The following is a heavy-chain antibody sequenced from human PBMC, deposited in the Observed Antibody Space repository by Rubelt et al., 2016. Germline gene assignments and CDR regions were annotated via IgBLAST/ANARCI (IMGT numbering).Heavy chain of an antibody. CDR2: INSDGGAT. D-gene: IGHD6-19*01. J-gene: IGHJ4*02. CDR1: GFSFSSFW. V-gene: IGHV3-74*02. CDR3: ARVGSEWGGSASYFAY. Sequence: EVQLLESGGGLVQPGGSLRLSCAASGFSFSSFWMHWVRQAPGKGLVWVSRINSDGGATTYADSVKGRFSISRDNAKNTLYMQMHRLTVEETAGYYCARVGSEWGGSASYFAYWGQGTLVTVSS.